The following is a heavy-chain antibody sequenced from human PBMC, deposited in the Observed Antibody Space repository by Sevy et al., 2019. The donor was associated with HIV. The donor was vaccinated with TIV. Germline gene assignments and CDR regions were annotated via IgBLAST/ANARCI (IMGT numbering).Heavy chain of an antibody. CDR1: GGSFSGYY. V-gene: IGHV4-34*01. D-gene: IGHD3-22*01. CDR3: ARGITMIAPYYYYYIDV. Sequence: SETLSFTCAVYGGSFSGYYWSWIRQPPGKGLEWIGEINHSGSTNYNPSLKSRVTISVDTSKNQFSLKLSSVTAADTAVYYCARGITMIAPYYYYYIDVWGKGTTVTVSS. CDR2: INHSGST. J-gene: IGHJ6*03.